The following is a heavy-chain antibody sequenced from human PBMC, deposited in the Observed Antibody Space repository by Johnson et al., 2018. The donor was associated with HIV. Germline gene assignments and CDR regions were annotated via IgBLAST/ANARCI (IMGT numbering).Heavy chain of an antibody. V-gene: IGHV3-66*01. CDR3: AREARIVVVEPSDAFDI. D-gene: IGHD3-22*01. J-gene: IGHJ3*02. Sequence: VQLVESGGGVVQPGRSLRLSCAASGFSFSSYAMHWVRQAPGKGLEWVSVIYSGGNTYYADSVKGRFTISRDNSKNTLSLQINSLRVEDTAVYYCAREARIVVVEPSDAFDIWGQGTMVTVSS. CDR2: IYSGGNT. CDR1: GFSFSSYA.